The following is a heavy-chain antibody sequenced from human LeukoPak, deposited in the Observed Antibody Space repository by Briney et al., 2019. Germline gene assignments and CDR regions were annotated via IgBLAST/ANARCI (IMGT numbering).Heavy chain of an antibody. Sequence: SETLSLTCTVSGGSISSSSYYWGWIRQPPGKGLEWIGYDYYSGSSNYNPSLKSRVTISVDTSKNQFSLKLSSVTAADTAVYYCDRDCSGDSCPRGVSAFDIWGQGTMVTVSS. CDR1: GGSISSSSYY. J-gene: IGHJ3*02. V-gene: IGHV4-61*05. CDR2: DYYSGSS. CDR3: DRDCSGDSCPRGVSAFDI. D-gene: IGHD2-15*01.